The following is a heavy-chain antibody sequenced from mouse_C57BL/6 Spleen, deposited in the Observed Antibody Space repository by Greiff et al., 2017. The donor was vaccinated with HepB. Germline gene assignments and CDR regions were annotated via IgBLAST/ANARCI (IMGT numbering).Heavy chain of an antibody. CDR1: GYTFTSYW. J-gene: IGHJ3*01. D-gene: IGHD4-1*01. CDR2: IHPNSGST. CDR3: ARLRGANWVSWFAY. Sequence: QVQLQQPGAELVKPGASVKLSCKASGYTFTSYWMHWVKQRPGQGLEWIGMIHPNSGSTNYNEKFKSKATLTVDKSSSTAYMQLSSLTSEDSAVYYCARLRGANWVSWFAYWGQGTLVTVSA. V-gene: IGHV1-64*01.